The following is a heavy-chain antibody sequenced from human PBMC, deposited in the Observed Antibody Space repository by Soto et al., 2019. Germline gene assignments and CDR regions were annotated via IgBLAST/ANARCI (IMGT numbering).Heavy chain of an antibody. J-gene: IGHJ3*02. CDR3: AKDLYSNYGDAFDI. D-gene: IGHD4-4*01. CDR1: GFTFDDYA. CDR2: ISWNSDNI. Sequence: EVQLVESGGGLVQPGRSLRLSCAASGFTFDDYAMHWVRQAPGKGLEWVSGISWNSDNIVYADSVKGRFTISRDNAKNSMYLQMNSMRAEDTALYYWAKDLYSNYGDAFDIWGQGTMVTVSS. V-gene: IGHV3-9*01.